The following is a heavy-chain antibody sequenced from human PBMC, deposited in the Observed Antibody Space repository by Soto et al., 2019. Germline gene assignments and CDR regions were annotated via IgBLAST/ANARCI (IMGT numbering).Heavy chain of an antibody. CDR3: ARIGDPPGYYYMDV. V-gene: IGHV1-18*01. CDR1: GYSFTSYG. CDR2: ISAYNGNT. J-gene: IGHJ6*03. Sequence: ASVKVSCEASGYSFTSYGISWVRQAPGQGLEWMGWISAYNGNTNYAQKLQGRVTMTTDTSTSTAYMELRSLRSDDTAVYYCARIGDPPGYYYMDVWGKGTTVTVSS. D-gene: IGHD2-21*02.